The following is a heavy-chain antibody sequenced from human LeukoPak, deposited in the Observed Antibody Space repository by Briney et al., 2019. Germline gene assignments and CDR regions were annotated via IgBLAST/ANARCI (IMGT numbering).Heavy chain of an antibody. V-gene: IGHV1-8*03. CDR1: GYTFTSYD. Sequence: ASVKVSCKASGYTFTSYDINWVRQATGQRLEWMGWMNPNSGNTGYAQKFQGRVTITRNTSISTAYMELSSLRSEDTAVYYCARGLRFTTFDYWGQGTLVTVSS. J-gene: IGHJ4*02. D-gene: IGHD1-1*01. CDR3: ARGLRFTTFDY. CDR2: MNPNSGNT.